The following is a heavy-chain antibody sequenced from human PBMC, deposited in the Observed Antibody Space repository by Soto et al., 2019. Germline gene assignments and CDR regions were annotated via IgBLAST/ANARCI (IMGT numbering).Heavy chain of an antibody. V-gene: IGHV3-33*01. J-gene: IGHJ4*02. Sequence: PGGSLRLSCAASGFTFSSYGMHWVRQAPGKGLEWVAVIWYDGSNKYYADSVKGRFTISRDNSKNTLYLQMNSLRAEDTAVYYCARDYFATVTTQAWFDYWGQGTLVTVSS. CDR1: GFTFSSYG. CDR3: ARDYFATVTTQAWFDY. D-gene: IGHD4-17*01. CDR2: IWYDGSNK.